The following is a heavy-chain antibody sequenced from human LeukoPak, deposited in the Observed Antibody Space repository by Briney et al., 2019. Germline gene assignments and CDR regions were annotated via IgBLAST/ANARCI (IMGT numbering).Heavy chain of an antibody. Sequence: PGGSLRLSYAASGFSFRSYGIHWVRRAPGKGLEWGAGMSSDEISEYYADSVKGRFTISRDNSKNTLYLQINSLRGEDTAVYYCAKGESITSAWFDSWGQGTLVTVSS. CDR1: GFSFRSYG. D-gene: IGHD5-24*01. V-gene: IGHV3-30*18. CDR2: MSSDEISE. J-gene: IGHJ5*01. CDR3: AKGESITSAWFDS.